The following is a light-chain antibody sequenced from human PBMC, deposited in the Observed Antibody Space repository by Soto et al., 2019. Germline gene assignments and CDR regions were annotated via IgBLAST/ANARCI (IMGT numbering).Light chain of an antibody. CDR1: SSDVGGYNC. V-gene: IGLV2-8*01. J-gene: IGLJ2*01. CDR3: SSYAGSNIPVV. CDR2: EVS. Sequence: QSVLTQPPSASGSPGQSVTISCTGTSSDVGGYNCVSWYQQHPGKAPKLMIYEVSKRPSGVPDRFSGSKSGNPASLTVSGLQAEDEADYYCSSYAGSNIPVVFGGGTKVTVL.